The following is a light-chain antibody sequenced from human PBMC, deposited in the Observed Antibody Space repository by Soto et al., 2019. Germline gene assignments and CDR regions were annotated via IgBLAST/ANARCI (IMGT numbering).Light chain of an antibody. J-gene: IGKJ4*01. CDR2: DAS. CDR1: QGIDSY. Sequence: EIVLTQSPVTLSLSPGERATLSCRASQGIDSYLVWYQQKRGQAPRLLIYDASKRAPGIPARFSGSGSGTDFTLTISSLEPEDFAVYYCQQRKSWPLTFGGGTKVEIK. CDR3: QQRKSWPLT. V-gene: IGKV3-11*01.